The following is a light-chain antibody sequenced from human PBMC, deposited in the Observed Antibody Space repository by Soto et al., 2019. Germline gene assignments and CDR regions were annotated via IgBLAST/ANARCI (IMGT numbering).Light chain of an antibody. CDR1: SSNIGAGYD. Sequence: QSVLTQPPSVSGAPGQRVTISCTGSSSNIGAGYDVHWYQQLPGTAPKFLIYGNSNRPSGVPDRFSGSKSGTSASLAITGLQAEDEADYYCQSYDSSLSGSEVFGTRTKLTVL. CDR3: QSYDSSLSGSEV. J-gene: IGLJ1*01. CDR2: GNS. V-gene: IGLV1-40*01.